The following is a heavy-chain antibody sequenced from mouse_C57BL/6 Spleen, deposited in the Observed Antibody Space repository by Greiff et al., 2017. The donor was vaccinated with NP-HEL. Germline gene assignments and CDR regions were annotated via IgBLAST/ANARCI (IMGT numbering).Heavy chain of an antibody. J-gene: IGHJ3*01. V-gene: IGHV6-3*01. CDR3: TRGYDGWFAY. Sequence: EVMLVESGGGLVQPGGSMKLSCVASGFTFSNYWMNWVRQSPEKGLEWVAQIRLKSDNYATLYAESVKGRFTISRDDSKSSVDLQMNNLRAEDTGIYYCTRGYDGWFAYWGQGTLVTVSA. D-gene: IGHD2-14*01. CDR2: IRLKSDNYAT. CDR1: GFTFSNYW.